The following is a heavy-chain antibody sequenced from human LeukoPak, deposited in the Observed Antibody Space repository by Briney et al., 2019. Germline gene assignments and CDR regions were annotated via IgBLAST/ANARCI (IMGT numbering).Heavy chain of an antibody. CDR2: IYYSGST. CDR1: GGSISSSSYF. J-gene: IGHJ4*02. Sequence: PSETLSLTCTVSGGSISSSSYFWAWIRQPPGKGLEWIGSIYYSGSTYYNPSLNSRVTISVDTSKNQFSLNLSSVTAADTAVYYCATTPLLWFGELVRDYWGQGTLVTVSS. D-gene: IGHD3-10*01. CDR3: ATTPLLWFGELVRDY. V-gene: IGHV4-39*01.